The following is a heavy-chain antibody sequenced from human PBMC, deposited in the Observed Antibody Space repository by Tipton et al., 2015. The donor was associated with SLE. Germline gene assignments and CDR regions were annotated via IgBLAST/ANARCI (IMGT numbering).Heavy chain of an antibody. CDR3: ARELYADYPGFYYYYYMDV. CDR2: ISWNSGTI. Sequence: SLRLSCEASGFTFDDYAMHWVRQAPGKGLEWVSGISWNSGTIDYADSVKGRFTISRDNAKSFLYLQMSSLRVEDTAFYYCARELYADYPGFYYYYYMDVWGKGTTVTVSS. J-gene: IGHJ6*03. V-gene: IGHV3-9*01. CDR1: GFTFDDYA. D-gene: IGHD4/OR15-4a*01.